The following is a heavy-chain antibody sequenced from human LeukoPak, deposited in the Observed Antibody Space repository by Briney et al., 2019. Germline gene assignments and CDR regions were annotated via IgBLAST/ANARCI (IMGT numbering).Heavy chain of an antibody. J-gene: IGHJ4*02. Sequence: RGESLKISCKGSGYSFTSYWIGWVRQMPGKGLEWMEIIYPGDSDTRYSPSFQGQVTISADKSISTAYLQWSSLKASDTAMYYCARLNMVRGAGVDYWGQGTLVTVSS. D-gene: IGHD3-10*01. CDR3: ARLNMVRGAGVDY. CDR2: IYPGDSDT. CDR1: GYSFTSYW. V-gene: IGHV5-51*01.